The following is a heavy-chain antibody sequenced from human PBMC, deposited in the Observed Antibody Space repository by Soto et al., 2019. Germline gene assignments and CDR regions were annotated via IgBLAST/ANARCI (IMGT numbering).Heavy chain of an antibody. CDR2: IIPILGIA. V-gene: IGHV1-69*02. D-gene: IGHD3-10*01. Sequence: QVQLVQSGAEVKKPGSSVKVSCKASGGTFSSYTISWVRQAPGQGLEWMGRIIPILGIANYAQKFQGRVTITADKATSTAYMELSSMRSEDTAVYYCARGSSYGSGGNWYFDLWGRGTLVTVSS. CDR1: GGTFSSYT. CDR3: ARGSSYGSGGNWYFDL. J-gene: IGHJ2*01.